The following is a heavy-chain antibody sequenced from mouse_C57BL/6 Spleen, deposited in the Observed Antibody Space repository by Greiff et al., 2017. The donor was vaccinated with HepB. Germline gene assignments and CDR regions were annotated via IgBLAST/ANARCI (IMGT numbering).Heavy chain of an antibody. CDR3: ARKEDYYGSIFAY. V-gene: IGHV1-85*01. Sequence: QVQLQQSGPDLVKPGASVKLSCKASGYTFTSYEINWVQQTPGQGLEWIGWIYPSDGSIKYTEKFKGRATLTVDTSSSTAYMELHSLTSEDSAVYFCARKEDYYGSIFAYWGQGTLVTVSA. J-gene: IGHJ3*01. CDR1: GYTFTSYE. CDR2: IYPSDGSI. D-gene: IGHD1-1*01.